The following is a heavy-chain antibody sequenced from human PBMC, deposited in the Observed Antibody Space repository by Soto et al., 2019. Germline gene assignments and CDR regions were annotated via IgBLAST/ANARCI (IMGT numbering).Heavy chain of an antibody. V-gene: IGHV4-38-2*01. Sequence: SETLSLTCAVSGYSFNRVHFWGWIRQPPGKELQWSGSLSQHGGTYRNPSLRSRVTLSVDTSKNQFSLKLTSVTAADAAVYYWAAATLPGARFYGMDVWGQGSTVTVSS. CDR2: LSQHGGT. CDR1: GYSFNRVHF. CDR3: AAATLPGARFYGMDV. J-gene: IGHJ6*02. D-gene: IGHD2-2*01.